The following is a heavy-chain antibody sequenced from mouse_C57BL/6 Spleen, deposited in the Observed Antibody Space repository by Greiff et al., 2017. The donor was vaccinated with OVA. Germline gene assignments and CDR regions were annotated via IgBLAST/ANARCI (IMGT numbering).Heavy chain of an antibody. Sequence: EVQGVESGGGLVQSGRSLRLSCATSGFTFSDFYMEWVRQAPGKGLEWIAASRNKANDYTTEYSASVKGRFIVSRDTSQSILYLQMNALRAEDTAIYYCARDAGDYFDYWGQGTTLTVSS. CDR1: GFTFSDFY. CDR3: ARDAGDYFDY. CDR2: SRNKANDYTT. J-gene: IGHJ2*01. V-gene: IGHV7-1*01.